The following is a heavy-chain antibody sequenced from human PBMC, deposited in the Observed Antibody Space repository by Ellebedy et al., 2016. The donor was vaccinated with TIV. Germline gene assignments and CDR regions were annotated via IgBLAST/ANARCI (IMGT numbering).Heavy chain of an antibody. J-gene: IGHJ4*02. V-gene: IGHV3-21*01. CDR2: ISGSSSYI. CDR3: ARNRYCSAGDCYALGY. Sequence: GESLKISCAASGFTFSSYTINWVRQAPGKGLEWVSSISGSSSYIYYADSVKGRFTISRDNAKNTLYLQMNSLRAEDTALYYCARNRYCSAGDCYALGYWGQGTLVTVSS. D-gene: IGHD2-15*01. CDR1: GFTFSSYT.